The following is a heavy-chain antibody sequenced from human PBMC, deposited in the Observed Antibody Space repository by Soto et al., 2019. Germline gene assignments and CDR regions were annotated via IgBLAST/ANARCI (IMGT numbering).Heavy chain of an antibody. Sequence: QVQLVESGGGLVKPGGSLRLSCAASGFTFTDYYMSWMRQAPGKGLEWLSYISSSGNNIFYATSVKGRFTISRDNAKNSLSLQMNSLTAEDTAVYYCARRLGFSGVGPSTSNWFDPWGQGTLVTVSS. D-gene: IGHD1-26*01. J-gene: IGHJ5*02. CDR3: ARRLGFSGVGPSTSNWFDP. CDR2: ISSSGNNI. CDR1: GFTFTDYY. V-gene: IGHV3-11*01.